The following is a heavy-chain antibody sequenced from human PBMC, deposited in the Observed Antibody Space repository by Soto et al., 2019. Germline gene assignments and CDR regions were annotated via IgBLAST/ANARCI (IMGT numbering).Heavy chain of an antibody. V-gene: IGHV5-10-1*01. D-gene: IGHD3-3*01. CDR1: GYSFTSYW. CDR3: AIYDFWSGYLPYGMDV. CDR2: IDPSDSYT. J-gene: IGHJ6*02. Sequence: GESLKISCKGSGYSFTSYWISWVRQMPGKGLECMGRIDPSDSYTNYSPSFQGHVTISADKSISTAYLQWSSLKASDTAMYYCAIYDFWSGYLPYGMDVWGQGTTVTVSS.